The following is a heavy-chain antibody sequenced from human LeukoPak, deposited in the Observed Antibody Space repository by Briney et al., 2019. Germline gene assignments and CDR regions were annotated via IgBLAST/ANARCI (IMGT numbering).Heavy chain of an antibody. D-gene: IGHD5-24*01. V-gene: IGHV4-34*01. CDR3: ARVDGDGYNIPDY. Sequence: PSETLSLTCAVYGESFSSYYWSWIRQPPGKGLEWIGEINHSGNTNYIPSLKSRVTISVDTSKNQFSLKLSSVTAADTAVYYCARVDGDGYNIPDYWGQGTLVTVSS. J-gene: IGHJ4*02. CDR1: GESFSSYY. CDR2: INHSGNT.